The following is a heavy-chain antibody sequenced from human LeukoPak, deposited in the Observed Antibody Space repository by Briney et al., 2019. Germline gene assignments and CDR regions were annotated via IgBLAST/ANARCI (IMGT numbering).Heavy chain of an antibody. J-gene: IGHJ4*02. CDR2: INSDGSST. V-gene: IGHV3-74*01. CDR1: GFTFSSYW. D-gene: IGHD6-13*01. Sequence: GGSLRLSCAASGFTFSSYWMHWVRQAPGKGLLWVSRINSDGSSTSYADSVKGRFTISRDNARNTLYLQMNSLRAEDTAVYYCARRIAAAAAPYYFDYWGQGTLVTVSS. CDR3: ARRIAAAAAPYYFDY.